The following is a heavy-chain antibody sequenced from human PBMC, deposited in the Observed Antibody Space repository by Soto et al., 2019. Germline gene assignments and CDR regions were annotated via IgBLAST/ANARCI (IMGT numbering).Heavy chain of an antibody. V-gene: IGHV3-33*01. D-gene: IGHD6-13*01. J-gene: IGHJ4*02. CDR3: ARGGYSSSWYRNYFDY. CDR2: IWYDGSNK. Sequence: QVQLVESGGGVVQPGRSLRLSCAASGFTFSSYGMHWVRQAPGKGLEWVAVIWYDGSNKYYADSVKGGFTISRDNSKNTLYLQMNSLRAEDTAVYYCARGGYSSSWYRNYFDYWGQGTLVTVSS. CDR1: GFTFSSYG.